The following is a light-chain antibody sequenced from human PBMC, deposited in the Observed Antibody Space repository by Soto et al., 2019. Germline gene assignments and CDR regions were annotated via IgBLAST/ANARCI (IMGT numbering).Light chain of an antibody. V-gene: IGKV3-20*01. CDR3: QHYGSALFT. CDR1: QSFSSSY. Sequence: EIVLTQSPGNLSLSPGERATLSCRASQSFSSSYLAWYQQKPGQAPRLLIYGASSRATGIPDRFSGSGSGTDITLTISSLEPEDFAVYYCQHYGSALFTFGPGTKVDVK. CDR2: GAS. J-gene: IGKJ3*01.